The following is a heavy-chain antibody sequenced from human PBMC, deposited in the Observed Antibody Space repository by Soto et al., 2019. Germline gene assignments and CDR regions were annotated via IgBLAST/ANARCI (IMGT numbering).Heavy chain of an antibody. CDR2: INPNSGNI. CDR3: ARGRASGSYYLLDY. CDR1: GDTFTTYY. J-gene: IGHJ4*02. Sequence: DSVKVSCKASGDTFTTYYINWVRQATGHGLEWMGWINPNSGNIGYAQRFQGRVTMTRDTAIRTAYMEVSSLRSDDTAVYYCARGRASGSYYLLDYWGQGTLVTVS. V-gene: IGHV1-8*01. D-gene: IGHD3-10*01.